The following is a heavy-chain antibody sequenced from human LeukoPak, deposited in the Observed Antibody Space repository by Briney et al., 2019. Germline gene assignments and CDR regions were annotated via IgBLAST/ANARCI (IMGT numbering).Heavy chain of an antibody. CDR3: ARGSSSSSWVLFDY. D-gene: IGHD6-13*01. CDR2: INHSGST. V-gene: IGHV4-34*01. J-gene: IGHJ4*02. Sequence: SETLSLTCAVYGGSFSGYYWSWIRQVPGKGLEWIGEINHSGSTNYNPSLKSRVTISVDTSKNQFSLKLSSVTAADTAVYYCARGSSSSSWVLFDYWGQGTLVTVSS. CDR1: GGSFSGYY.